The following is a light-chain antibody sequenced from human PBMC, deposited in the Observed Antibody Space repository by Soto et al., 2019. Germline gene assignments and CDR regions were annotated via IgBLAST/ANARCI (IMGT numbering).Light chain of an antibody. CDR1: QSVSSSQ. CDR3: QQRSNWPQIT. CDR2: DAS. V-gene: IGKV3D-20*02. J-gene: IGKJ5*01. Sequence: EIVLTQSPGTLSLSPGERATLSFRASQSVSSSQLAWYQQKPGQAPRLLIYDASRRAAGIPDRFSGSGSGTDFTLTIDRLEPEDFAVYYCQQRSNWPQITFGQGTRLEIK.